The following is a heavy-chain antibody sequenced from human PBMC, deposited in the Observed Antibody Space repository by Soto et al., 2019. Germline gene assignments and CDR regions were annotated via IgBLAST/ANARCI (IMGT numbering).Heavy chain of an antibody. J-gene: IGHJ4*02. CDR3: ARGGRTIFGRYFDY. Sequence: QVQLQESGPGLVKPSQTLSLTCTVSGGSIGSVDYYWSWIRQPPGKGLEWIGYIDYSGSTYYNPSLKSRVTISVDTSKNQFSLKLSSVTAADTAVYYCARGGRTIFGRYFDYWGQGTLVTVSS. CDR2: IDYSGST. CDR1: GGSIGSVDYY. D-gene: IGHD3-3*01. V-gene: IGHV4-30-4*01.